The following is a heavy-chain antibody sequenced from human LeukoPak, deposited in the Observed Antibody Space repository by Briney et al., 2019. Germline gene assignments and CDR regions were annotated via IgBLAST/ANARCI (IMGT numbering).Heavy chain of an antibody. Sequence: PSETLSLTCTVSGASISSGGYYWSWIRQHPGKGLEWIGYIFYSGSTYYNPSVKSRVTISVDTSKNQFSLKLSSVTAADTAVYYCARGGIAAAEVGYWGQGTLVTVSS. V-gene: IGHV4-31*03. CDR3: ARGGIAAAEVGY. J-gene: IGHJ4*02. D-gene: IGHD6-13*01. CDR1: GASISSGGYY. CDR2: IFYSGST.